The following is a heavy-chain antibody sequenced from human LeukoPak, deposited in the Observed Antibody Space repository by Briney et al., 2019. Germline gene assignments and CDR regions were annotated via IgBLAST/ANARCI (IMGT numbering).Heavy chain of an antibody. J-gene: IGHJ4*02. D-gene: IGHD1-1*01. CDR2: IYPGDSDT. CDR1: GYSFTSYW. V-gene: IGHV5-51*01. Sequence: GESLKISCKGSGYSFTSYWIGWVRQLPGKGREGLGIIYPGDSDTRYSPSFQGQITISDDKSISTAYLEWSSLKASDTAMYYCARQGWNDGGDYFDYWGQGTLVTVSS. CDR3: ARQGWNDGGDYFDY.